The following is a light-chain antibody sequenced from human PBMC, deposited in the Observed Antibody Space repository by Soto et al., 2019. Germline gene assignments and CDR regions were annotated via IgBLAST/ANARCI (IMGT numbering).Light chain of an antibody. J-gene: IGKJ3*01. V-gene: IGKV3-20*01. CDR3: QQYGSSSFA. Sequence: EIVLTQSPGTLSVSPGERATLFCRARQSISSNYLAWYQKKPGQAPRLLLYGAFNTATGIPDRFSGSGSGTDFTLTISRLEPEDCAFYYCQQYGSSSFAFGPGTKVEIK. CDR1: QSISSNY. CDR2: GAF.